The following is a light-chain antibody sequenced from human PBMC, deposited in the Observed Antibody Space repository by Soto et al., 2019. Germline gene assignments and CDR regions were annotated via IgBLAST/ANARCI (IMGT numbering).Light chain of an antibody. CDR3: ISYTSGTSPYV. Sequence: QSALTQPASVSGSPGQSITISCTGTSSEVGGYNYVSWYQHHPGKAPKLIIYEVTNRPSGVSNRFSGSKSGNTASLTISGLQAEDESDYYCISYTSGTSPYVFGTGTNLTVL. CDR1: SSEVGGYNY. J-gene: IGLJ1*01. V-gene: IGLV2-14*01. CDR2: EVT.